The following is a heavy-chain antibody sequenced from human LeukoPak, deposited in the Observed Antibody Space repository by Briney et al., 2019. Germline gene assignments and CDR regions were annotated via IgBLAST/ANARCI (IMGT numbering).Heavy chain of an antibody. CDR2: ISYDGSNK. CDR3: ARDDYTQYYFDY. D-gene: IGHD4-11*01. CDR1: GFTFSSYG. V-gene: IGHV3-30*03. Sequence: GGSLRLSCAASGFTFSSYGMHWVRQAPGKGLEWVAVISYDGSNKYYADSVKGRFTISRDNSKNTLYLQMNSLRAEDTAVYSCARDDYTQYYFDYWGQGTLVTVSS. J-gene: IGHJ4*02.